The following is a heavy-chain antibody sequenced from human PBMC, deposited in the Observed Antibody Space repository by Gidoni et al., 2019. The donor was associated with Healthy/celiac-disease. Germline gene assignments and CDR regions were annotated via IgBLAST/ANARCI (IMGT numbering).Heavy chain of an antibody. D-gene: IGHD3-22*01. J-gene: IGHJ3*02. Sequence: QVQLVQSGAEVKKPGASVKVSCMASGSTFTSYYMHWVRQAPGQGLEWMGIINPSGGSTSYAQKFQGRVTMTRDTSTSTVYMELSSLRSEDTAVYYCAGRSGYFDAFDIWGQGTMVTVSS. CDR3: AGRSGYFDAFDI. V-gene: IGHV1-46*01. CDR1: GSTFTSYY. CDR2: INPSGGST.